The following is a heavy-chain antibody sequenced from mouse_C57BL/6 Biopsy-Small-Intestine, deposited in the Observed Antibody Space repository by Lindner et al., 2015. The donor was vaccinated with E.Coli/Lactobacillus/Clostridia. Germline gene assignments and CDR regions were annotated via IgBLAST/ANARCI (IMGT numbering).Heavy chain of an antibody. V-gene: IGHV1-42*01. Sequence: VQLQESGPELVKPGASVRISYKASGYSFTGYYMNWVKQSPEKSLEWIGEINPSTGGTTYNQKFKAKATLTVDKYSSTAYMQLKSLTSEDSAVFYCARSYYDYLDYWGQGTTLTVSS. CDR1: GYSFTGYY. J-gene: IGHJ2*01. D-gene: IGHD2-4*01. CDR3: ARSYYDYLDY. CDR2: INPSTGGT.